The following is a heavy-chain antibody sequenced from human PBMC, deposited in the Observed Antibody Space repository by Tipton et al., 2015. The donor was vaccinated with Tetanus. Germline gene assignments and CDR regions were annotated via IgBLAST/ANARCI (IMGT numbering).Heavy chain of an antibody. CDR2: IYYSGST. D-gene: IGHD6-19*01. Sequence: TLSLTCTVSGGSISSGGYYWSWIRQHPGKGLEWIGYIYYSGSTYYNPSLKSRVTISVDTSKNQFSLKLSSVTAADTAVYYCARGIAVAGGWYGPLGFDPWAREPWSPSPQ. CDR3: ARGIAVAGGWYGPLGFDP. CDR1: GGSISSGGYY. J-gene: IGHJ5*02. V-gene: IGHV4-31*03.